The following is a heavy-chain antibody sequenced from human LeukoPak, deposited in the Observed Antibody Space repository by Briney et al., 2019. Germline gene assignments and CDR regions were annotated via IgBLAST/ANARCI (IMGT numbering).Heavy chain of an antibody. V-gene: IGHV1-69*04. D-gene: IGHD1-26*01. J-gene: IGHJ4*02. CDR1: GGTFSSYA. CDR2: IIPILGIA. CDR3: ARAIVGATDFDY. Sequence: GASVKVSCEASGGTFSSYAISWVRQAPGQGLEWMGRIIPILGIANYAQKFQGRVTITRDTSASTAYMELSSLRSEDTAVYYCARAIVGATDFDYWGQGTLVTVSS.